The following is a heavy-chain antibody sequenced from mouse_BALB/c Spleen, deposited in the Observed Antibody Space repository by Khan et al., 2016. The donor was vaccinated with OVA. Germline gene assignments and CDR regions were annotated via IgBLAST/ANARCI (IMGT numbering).Heavy chain of an antibody. J-gene: IGHJ3*01. CDR3: VRGSVEYRFAY. Sequence: QVRLQQSGAELVRPGVSVKISCKGSGYTFTDYVMHWVKQSHAKSLEWIGVISTYYGDTTHNQKFKGKATMTVDKSSSTAYMEFARLTSEDSAIYYCVRGSVEYRFAYWGQGTLVTVSA. CDR2: ISTYYGDT. CDR1: GYTFTDYV. D-gene: IGHD2-10*02. V-gene: IGHV1S137*01.